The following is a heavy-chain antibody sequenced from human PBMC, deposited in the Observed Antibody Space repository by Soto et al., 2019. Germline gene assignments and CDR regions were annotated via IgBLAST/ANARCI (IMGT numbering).Heavy chain of an antibody. CDR2: IIPIFGTA. J-gene: IGHJ6*02. D-gene: IGHD1-26*01. V-gene: IGHV1-69*13. CDR3: ARDWVGATPYYGMDV. Sequence: SVKVSCKASGGTFSSYAISWVRQAPGQGLEWMGGIIPIFGTANYAQKFQGRVTITADESTSTAYMGLSSLRSEDTAVYYCARDWVGATPYYGMDVWGQGTTVTVSS. CDR1: GGTFSSYA.